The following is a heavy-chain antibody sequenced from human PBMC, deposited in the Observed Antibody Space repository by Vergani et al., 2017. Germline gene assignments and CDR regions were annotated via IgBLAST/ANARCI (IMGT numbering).Heavy chain of an antibody. CDR2: MNPNSGNT. D-gene: IGHD6-13*01. CDR1: GYTFTSYD. CDR3: ARARQQLFHYYYGMDV. V-gene: IGHV1-8*01. J-gene: IGHJ6*02. Sequence: QVQLVQSGAEVKKPGASVKVSCKASGYTFTSYDINWVRQATGQGLEWMGWMNPNSGNTGYAQKFQGRVTMTRNTSISTAYMELSSLRSEDTAVYYCARARQQLFHYYYGMDVWGQGTTVTVSS.